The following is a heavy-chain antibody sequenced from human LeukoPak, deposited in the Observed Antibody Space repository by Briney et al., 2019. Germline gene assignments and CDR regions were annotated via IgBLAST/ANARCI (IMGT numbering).Heavy chain of an antibody. D-gene: IGHD6-6*01. Sequence: PSETLSLTCAVYGGSFSGYYWSWIRQPPGKGLEWIGEINHSGSTNYNPSLKSRVTISVDTSKNQFSLKLSSVTAADTAVYYCARELRDYSSSSGVFDIWGQGTMVTVSS. V-gene: IGHV4-34*01. CDR2: INHSGST. CDR3: ARELRDYSSSSGVFDI. J-gene: IGHJ3*02. CDR1: GGSFSGYY.